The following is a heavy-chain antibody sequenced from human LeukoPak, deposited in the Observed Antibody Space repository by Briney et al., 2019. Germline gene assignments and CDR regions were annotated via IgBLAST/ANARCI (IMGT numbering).Heavy chain of an antibody. V-gene: IGHV1-2*02. J-gene: IGHJ5*02. CDR1: GYTFTGYY. CDR3: ARAWGGYGDYLAAEYNWFDP. D-gene: IGHD4-17*01. CDR2: INPNSGGT. Sequence: GASVKVSCKASGYTFTGYYMHWVRQAPGQGLEWMGWINPNSGGTNYAQKFQGRVTMTRDTSISTAYMELSRLRSDDTAVYYCARAWGGYGDYLAAEYNWFDPWGQGTLVTVSS.